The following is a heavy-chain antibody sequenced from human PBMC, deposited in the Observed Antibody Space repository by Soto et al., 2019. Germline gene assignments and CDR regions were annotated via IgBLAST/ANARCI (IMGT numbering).Heavy chain of an antibody. J-gene: IGHJ5*02. V-gene: IGHV4-39*07. D-gene: IGHD2-2*01. CDR3: ARATQLHWFDP. Sequence: TSETLSLTCTVSGGSISSSSYYWSWIRQPPGKGLEWIGEINHSGSTNYNPSLKSRVTISVDTSKNQFSLKLSSVTAADTAVYYCARATQLHWFDPWGQGTLVTVSS. CDR1: GGSISSSSYY. CDR2: INHSGST.